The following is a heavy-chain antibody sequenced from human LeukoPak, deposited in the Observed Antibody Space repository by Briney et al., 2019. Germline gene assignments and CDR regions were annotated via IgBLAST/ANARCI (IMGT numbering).Heavy chain of an antibody. J-gene: IGHJ4*02. D-gene: IGHD5-18*01. Sequence: ASVKVSCKASGYTFTGYYMHWVRQAPGQGLEWMGWINPKSGGTNYAQKFQGRVTMTRDTSISTAYMELSRLRSDDTAVYYCARVSPRPFSLWLLTTDYWGQGTLVTVSS. CDR1: GYTFTGYY. V-gene: IGHV1-2*02. CDR3: ARVSPRPFSLWLLTTDY. CDR2: INPKSGGT.